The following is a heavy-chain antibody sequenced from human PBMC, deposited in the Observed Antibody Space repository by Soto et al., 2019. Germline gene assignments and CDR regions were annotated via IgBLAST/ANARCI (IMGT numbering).Heavy chain of an antibody. CDR1: GGSFRGYD. CDR3: VKSKGEYYYGTGKSIWFDP. CDR2: IYHTGSS. Sequence: SETLSLTCAVYGGSFRGYDWSWIRQPPGKGLEWIGEIYHTGSSNYNPALKGRVTMSVDTSKNQFSLKLTSVTAADTAIYYCVKSKGEYYYGTGKSIWFDPWGQGTRVTVSS. V-gene: IGHV4-34*01. D-gene: IGHD3-10*01. J-gene: IGHJ5*02.